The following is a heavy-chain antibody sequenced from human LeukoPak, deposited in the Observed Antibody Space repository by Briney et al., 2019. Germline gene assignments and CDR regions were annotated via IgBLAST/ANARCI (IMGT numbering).Heavy chain of an antibody. CDR1: GFTFSSYA. J-gene: IGHJ4*02. CDR3: AKGYYYDISGYFIADY. Sequence: QPGRSLRLSCAASGFTFSSYAMSWVRQAPGKGLEWVSTISGSGGSTYYADSVKGRFTISRDNSKNTLYLQMNSLRAEDTAVYYCAKGYYYDISGYFIADYWGQGTLVTVSS. CDR2: ISGSGGST. D-gene: IGHD3-22*01. V-gene: IGHV3-23*01.